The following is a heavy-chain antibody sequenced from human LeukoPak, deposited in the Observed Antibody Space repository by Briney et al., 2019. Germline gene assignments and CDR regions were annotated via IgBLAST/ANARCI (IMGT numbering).Heavy chain of an antibody. V-gene: IGHV3-7*01. Sequence: GGSLRLSCAASGFTFGSYWMTWVRQAPGKGLEWVASIKRDGSEKYYADSVKGRFTISRDNPKNSLYLQMNSLRVDDTAVYYCARPPNIAAAGQDWGQGTLVTVSS. CDR2: IKRDGSEK. CDR3: ARPPNIAAAGQD. D-gene: IGHD6-13*01. CDR1: GFTFGSYW. J-gene: IGHJ4*02.